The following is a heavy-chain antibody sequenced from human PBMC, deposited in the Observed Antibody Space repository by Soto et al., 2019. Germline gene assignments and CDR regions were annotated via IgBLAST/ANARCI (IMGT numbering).Heavy chain of an antibody. V-gene: IGHV3-21*01. J-gene: IGHJ1*01. CDR2: ISSSSSYI. CDR1: VFSCGSNS. D-gene: IGHD3-22*01. CDR3: ANCGFVSSGRLLRYILH. Sequence: PGGSLRICCAACVFSCGSNSMYRVLLAPRKGLEWVPSISSSSSYIYYADSVKGRFTISRDNAKNSLYLQMNSLRAEDTAVYYCANCGFVSSGRLLRYILHSGQTTLVSVS.